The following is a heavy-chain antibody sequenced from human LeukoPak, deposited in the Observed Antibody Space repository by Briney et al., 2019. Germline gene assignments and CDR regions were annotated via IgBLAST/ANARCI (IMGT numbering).Heavy chain of an antibody. D-gene: IGHD2-2*01. V-gene: IGHV1-2*02. CDR1: GYTFIAYY. J-gene: IGHJ5*02. Sequence: GASVKVSCKASGYTFIAYYMHWVRQAPGQGLEWMGWINPNSGGTNYAQKFQGRVTMTRDTSISTAYMGLSRLRSDDTAVYYCARGMGALVPAATWFDPWGQGTLVTVSS. CDR3: ARGMGALVPAATWFDP. CDR2: INPNSGGT.